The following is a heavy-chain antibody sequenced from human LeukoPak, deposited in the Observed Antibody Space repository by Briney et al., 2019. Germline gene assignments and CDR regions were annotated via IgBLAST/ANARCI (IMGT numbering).Heavy chain of an antibody. Sequence: SETLSLTCTISGGSVSDYYWSWIRQSPGKGLEWIGYIYYSGSTNYKPSLKSRVTMSVDTSKNQFSLKLSSVTAADTAFYYCAREGPTGTTSGWFDPWGQGTLVTVSS. CDR1: GGSVSDYY. CDR2: IYYSGST. D-gene: IGHD1-1*01. V-gene: IGHV4-59*02. CDR3: AREGPTGTTSGWFDP. J-gene: IGHJ5*02.